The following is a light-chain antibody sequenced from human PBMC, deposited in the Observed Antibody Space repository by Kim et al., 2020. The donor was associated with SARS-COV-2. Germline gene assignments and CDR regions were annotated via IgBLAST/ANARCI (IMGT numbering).Light chain of an antibody. Sequence: DIQMTQSPSTLSASAGDRITITCRASQSISTWLAWYQQKPGKAPKLLIYKASTLQSGVPSRFSGSGSGADFILTVSSLQPDEFATYCCQQYDTYPWTFGHGTKVDIK. CDR1: QSISTW. CDR2: KAS. J-gene: IGKJ1*01. V-gene: IGKV1-5*03. CDR3: QQYDTYPWT.